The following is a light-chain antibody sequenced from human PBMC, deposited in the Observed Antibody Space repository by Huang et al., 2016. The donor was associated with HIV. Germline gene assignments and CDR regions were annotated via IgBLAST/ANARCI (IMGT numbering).Light chain of an antibody. J-gene: IGKJ2*01. CDR2: DAS. CDR1: QDISNY. Sequence: DIQMTQSPSSLSASVGDRVPITCQASQDISNYLNWYQQKPGKAPKLLIYDASNLETGVPSRFSGSGSGTEFSFTISSLKPEDIATYYCQQYDNPPLYTFGQGTKLEIK. V-gene: IGKV1-33*01. CDR3: QQYDNPPLYT.